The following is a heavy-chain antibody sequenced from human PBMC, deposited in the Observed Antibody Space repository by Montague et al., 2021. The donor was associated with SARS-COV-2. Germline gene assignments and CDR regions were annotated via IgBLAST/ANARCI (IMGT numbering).Heavy chain of an antibody. Sequence: SETLSLTCAVYGGSFSNYYSSWIRQPPGKGLEWIGDSNHRGSTTYNPSLKSRVTISVDTSKNQFSLKLNSVSAADTAVYYCARAILSMNMAVAVLLGGIYYFDSWGQGTMVAVSS. J-gene: IGHJ4*02. CDR3: ARAILSMNMAVAVLLGGIYYFDS. CDR2: SNHRGST. D-gene: IGHD3-22*01. CDR1: GGSFSNYY. V-gene: IGHV4-34*01.